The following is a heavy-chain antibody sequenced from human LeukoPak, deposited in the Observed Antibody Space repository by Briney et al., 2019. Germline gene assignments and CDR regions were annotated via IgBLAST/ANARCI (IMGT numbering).Heavy chain of an antibody. V-gene: IGHV4-59*01. CDR1: GFTFSSYW. CDR3: ARSWGETYYYDSSGYYYFDY. CDR2: IYYSGST. Sequence: GSLRLSCAASGFTFSSYWMSWIRQPPGKGLEWIGYIYYSGSTNYNPSLKSRVTISVDTSKNQFSLKLSSVTAADTAVYYCARSWGETYYYDSSGYYYFDYWGQGTLVTVSS. D-gene: IGHD3-22*01. J-gene: IGHJ4*02.